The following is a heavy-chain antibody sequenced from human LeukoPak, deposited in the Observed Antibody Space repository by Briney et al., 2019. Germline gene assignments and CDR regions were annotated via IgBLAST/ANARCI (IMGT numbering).Heavy chain of an antibody. CDR1: GGTFSSYA. CDR3: AFWLLHDAFDI. J-gene: IGHJ3*02. V-gene: IGHV1-69*04. D-gene: IGHD3-22*01. CDR2: IIPIFGIA. Sequence: SVKVSCKASGGTFSSYAISWVRQAPGQGLEWMGRIIPIFGIANYAQKFQGRVTITADKSTSTAYMELSSLRSEDTAVYYCAFWLLHDAFDIWGQGTMVTVSS.